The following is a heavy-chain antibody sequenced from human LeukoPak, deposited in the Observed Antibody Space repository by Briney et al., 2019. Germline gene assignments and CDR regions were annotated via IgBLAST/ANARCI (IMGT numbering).Heavy chain of an antibody. J-gene: IGHJ4*02. V-gene: IGHV3-21*01. CDR3: AREWKIAVAGIFDY. D-gene: IGHD6-19*01. CDR2: ISSSSSYI. CDR1: GFTFSSYS. Sequence: GGSLRLSCAASGFTFSSYSMNWVRQAPGKGLEWVSSISSSSSYIYYADSVMGRFTISRDNAKNSLYLQMNSLRAEDTAVYYCAREWKIAVAGIFDYWGQGTLVTVSS.